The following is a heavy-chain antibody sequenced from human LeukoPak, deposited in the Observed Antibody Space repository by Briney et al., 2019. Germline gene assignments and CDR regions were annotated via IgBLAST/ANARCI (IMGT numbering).Heavy chain of an antibody. D-gene: IGHD5-18*01. CDR3: ARRGYSYGLISRISSRFDY. CDR2: INHSGST. V-gene: IGHV4-34*01. CDR1: GGSFSGYY. J-gene: IGHJ4*02. Sequence: PSETLSLTCAVYGGSFSGYYWSWIRQPPGKGLEWIGEINHSGSTNYNPSLKSRVTISVDTSKNQFSLKLSSVTAADTAVYYCARRGYSYGLISRISSRFDYWGQGTLVTVSS.